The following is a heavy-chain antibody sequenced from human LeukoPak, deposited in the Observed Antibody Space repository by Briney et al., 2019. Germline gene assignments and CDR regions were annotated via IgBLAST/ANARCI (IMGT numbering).Heavy chain of an antibody. Sequence: GGSLRLSCAASGFTFSSYSMNWVRQAPGKGLEWVSYISSSSSTIYYADSVKGRFTISRDNAKNSLYLQMDSLRAEDTAVYYGARGGGSVTRKDYYYGMDVWGQGTTVTVSS. CDR3: ARGGGSVTRKDYYYGMDV. D-gene: IGHD4-17*01. CDR1: GFTFSSYS. V-gene: IGHV3-48*01. CDR2: ISSSSSTI. J-gene: IGHJ6*02.